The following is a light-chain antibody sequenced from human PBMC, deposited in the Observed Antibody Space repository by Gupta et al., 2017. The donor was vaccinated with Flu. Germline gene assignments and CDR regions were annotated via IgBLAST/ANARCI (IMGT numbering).Light chain of an antibody. CDR3: RSSNRSTNPVV. CDR2: RDS. J-gene: IGLJ2*01. V-gene: IGLV2-8*01. CDR1: ISYLCCLLN. Sequence: TITWTGSISYLCCLLNVSVQEKQAGQDPVMMICRDSKRPSGVPERFSGSTSGDKGSLTIYGAQAEDAADYFCRSSNRSTNPVVFGGGTRLTVL.